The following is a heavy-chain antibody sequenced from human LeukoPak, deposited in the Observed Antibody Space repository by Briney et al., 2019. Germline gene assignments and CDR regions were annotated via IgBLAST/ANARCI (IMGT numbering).Heavy chain of an antibody. D-gene: IGHD5-24*01. CDR3: ARDRDGYNLDAFDI. CDR2: IYTSGST. Sequence: PSQTLSLTCTVSGGSISSGSYYWSWIRQPAGKGLEWIGRIYTSGSTNYNPSLKSRVTISVDTSKNQFSLKLSSVTAADTAVYYCARDRDGYNLDAFDIWGQGTMVTVSS. CDR1: GGSISSGSYY. J-gene: IGHJ3*02. V-gene: IGHV4-61*02.